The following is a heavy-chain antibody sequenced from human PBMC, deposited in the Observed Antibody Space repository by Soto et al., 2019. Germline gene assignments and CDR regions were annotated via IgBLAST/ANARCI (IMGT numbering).Heavy chain of an antibody. CDR1: GFTFDDYA. V-gene: IGHV3-9*01. CDR2: ISWNSGSI. D-gene: IGHD1-26*01. CDR3: AKDIGSRMYYCMDV. J-gene: IGHJ6*02. Sequence: PGGSLRLSCAASGFTFDDYAMHWVRQAPGKGLEWVAGISWNSGSIGYADSVKGRFTISRDNAKNSLYLQMNSLRAEDTALYYCAKDIGSRMYYCMDVWGQGTTVTVSS.